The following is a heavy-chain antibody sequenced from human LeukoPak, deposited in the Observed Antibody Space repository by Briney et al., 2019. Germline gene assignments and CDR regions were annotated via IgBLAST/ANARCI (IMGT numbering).Heavy chain of an antibody. CDR1: GGSFSGYY. CDR3: ARGNKGYCSGGSCLRRAFDY. D-gene: IGHD2-15*01. CDR2: INHSGST. V-gene: IGHV4-34*01. Sequence: SETLSLTCAVYGGSFSGYYWSWIRQPPGKGLEWIGEINHSGSTNYNPSLKSRVTISVDTSKNQFSLKLSSVTAADTAVYYCARGNKGYCSGGSCLRRAFDYWGPGNPGHRLL. J-gene: IGHJ4*02.